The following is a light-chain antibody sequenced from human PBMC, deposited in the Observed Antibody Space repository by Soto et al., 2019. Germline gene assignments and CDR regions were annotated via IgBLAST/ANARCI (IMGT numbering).Light chain of an antibody. Sequence: EIVLTQSPGTLSLSPGERATLSCRASRSVISNSLAWYQQKPGQAPRLLIYGASSRATGIPDRFSGSGSGTDFTLTISRLEPEDFAVYYCQHYRSFGGGTKV. V-gene: IGKV3-20*01. CDR3: QHYRS. CDR1: RSVISNS. CDR2: GAS. J-gene: IGKJ4*01.